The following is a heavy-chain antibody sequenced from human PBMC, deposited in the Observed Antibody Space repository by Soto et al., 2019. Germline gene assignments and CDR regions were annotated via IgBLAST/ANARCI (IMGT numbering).Heavy chain of an antibody. CDR2: INQDGSEK. J-gene: IGHJ6*02. CDR1: GFTFSSYW. CDR3: ARDGSSSWYSYYYNGMDV. D-gene: IGHD6-13*01. Sequence: EVKLVESGGGLVQPGGSLRLSCAASGFTFSSYWMSWVRQAPGKGLEWVANINQDGSEKFYVDSEKGRFTISRDNAKKSLYLQMNTLRVEVTAVYYCARDGSSSWYSYYYNGMDVWGQGTTVTVSS. V-gene: IGHV3-7*05.